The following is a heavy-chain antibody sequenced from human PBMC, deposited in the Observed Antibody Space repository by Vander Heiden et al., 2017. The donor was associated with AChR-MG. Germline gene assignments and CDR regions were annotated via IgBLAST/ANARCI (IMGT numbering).Heavy chain of an antibody. J-gene: IGHJ6*02. Sequence: VQLVQSGSELRKPGSSVKGSCKASGVTFSSYSIPWARHAPGQGLGWMGGIIRICGTANYAQKFQGRVTITADKSTSTAYMELSSLRSEDTAVYYCARAEDIVVVPGASPRDNYYYYGMDVWGQGPTGTRSS. CDR2: IIRICGTA. CDR1: GVTFSSYS. D-gene: IGHD2-2*01. V-gene: IGHV1-69*06. CDR3: ARAEDIVVVPGASPRDNYYYYGMDV.